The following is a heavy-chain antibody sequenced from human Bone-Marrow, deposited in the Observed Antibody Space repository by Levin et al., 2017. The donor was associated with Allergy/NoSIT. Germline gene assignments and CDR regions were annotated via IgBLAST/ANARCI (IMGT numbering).Heavy chain of an antibody. D-gene: IGHD3-16*01. CDR3: AKSMGPTFGASKGFGH. CDR1: GFTFRSYV. CDR2: ISGTGTNI. V-gene: IGHV3-23*01. J-gene: IGHJ4*02. Sequence: HAGGSLRLSCAASGFTFRSYVMSWVRQAPGKGLEWVSAISGTGTNIDYADSVRGRFTISRDNSMDTLYMQMNSLRAEDTAIYYCAKSMGPTFGASKGFGHWGQGTLVAVSS.